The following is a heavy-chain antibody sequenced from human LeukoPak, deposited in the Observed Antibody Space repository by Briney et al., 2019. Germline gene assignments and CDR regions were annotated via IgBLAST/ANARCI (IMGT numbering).Heavy chain of an antibody. V-gene: IGHV4-38-2*02. CDR1: GYSISSGYY. CDR2: IYHSGST. CDR3: ARTIGSGWPVFDY. D-gene: IGHD6-19*01. Sequence: SETLSLTCTVSGYSISSGYYWGWIRQPPGKGLEWIGEIYHSGSTNYNPSLKSRVTISVDKSKNQFSLKLSSVTAADTAVYYCARTIGSGWPVFDYWGQGTLVTVSS. J-gene: IGHJ4*02.